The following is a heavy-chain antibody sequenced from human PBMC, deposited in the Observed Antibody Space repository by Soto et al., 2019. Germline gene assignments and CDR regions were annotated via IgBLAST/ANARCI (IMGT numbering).Heavy chain of an antibody. D-gene: IGHD3-3*01. CDR1: GYTFFTYD. CDR3: ASHQRFTTSDNWFYP. J-gene: IGHJ5*02. Sequence: HVHLVQSGVEVNTPGASVKVSCQASGYTFFTYDISWARQAPGQGLEWLGCISTYCGDTKYAQECQVRVSMTTDTSPTTALPAQSSLRYDAMAVYYVASHQRFTTSDNWFYPWGQGILVIGSS. CDR2: ISTYCGDT. V-gene: IGHV1-18*03.